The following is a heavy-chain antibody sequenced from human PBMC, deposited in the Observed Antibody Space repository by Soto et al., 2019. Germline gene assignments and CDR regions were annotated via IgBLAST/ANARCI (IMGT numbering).Heavy chain of an antibody. J-gene: IGHJ5*02. CDR1: GGSISSYY. V-gene: IGHV4-59*01. Sequence: PSETLSLTWTVSGGSISSYYWSWIRQPPGKGLEWIGYIYYSGSTNYNPSLKSRVTISVDTSKNQFSLKLSSVTAADTAVYYCARPHGGSSGWDNWFDPWGQGTLVTVSS. D-gene: IGHD6-25*01. CDR2: IYYSGST. CDR3: ARPHGGSSGWDNWFDP.